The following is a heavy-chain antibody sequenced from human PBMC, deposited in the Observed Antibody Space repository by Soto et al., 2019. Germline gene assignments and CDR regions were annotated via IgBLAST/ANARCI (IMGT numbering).Heavy chain of an antibody. CDR1: GFTFSSYG. J-gene: IGHJ4*02. CDR3: ARTAYYYDSSGYYFDC. D-gene: IGHD3-22*01. CDR2: IWYDGRNT. V-gene: IGHV3-33*01. Sequence: HPVGSLRLSCAASGFTFSSYGMHWVRQAPGKGLEWVAVIWYDGRNTYYADSVKGRFTISRDNSKNTLYLQMNSLRAEDTAVYYCARTAYYYDSSGYYFDCWGQGTLVTVSS.